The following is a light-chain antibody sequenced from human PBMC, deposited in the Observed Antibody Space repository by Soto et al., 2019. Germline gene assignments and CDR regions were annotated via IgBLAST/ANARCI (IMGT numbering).Light chain of an antibody. CDR2: KAS. CDR1: QSIDTW. CDR3: QRYNSYRA. V-gene: IGKV1-5*03. Sequence: DIQMTQFPSTLSASVGDRVTITCRASQSIDTWLAWHQQKPGQAPKLLISKASSLESEVPSRFSGSGSGTEFTLTISSLQPDDSATYYCQRYNSYRAFGQGTKVEI. J-gene: IGKJ1*01.